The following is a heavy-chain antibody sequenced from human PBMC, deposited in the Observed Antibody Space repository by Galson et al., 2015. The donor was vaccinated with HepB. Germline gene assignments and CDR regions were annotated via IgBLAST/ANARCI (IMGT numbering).Heavy chain of an antibody. D-gene: IGHD1-14*01. V-gene: IGHV3-30*04. CDR3: ARDRLPWEWKPRCTFDY. CDR1: GFNFPTFT. Sequence: SLRLSCASSGFNFPTFTMHWVRQAPGRGLEWVAVISYDGSAKFYEDSVEGRITISRDNSKNTLFLQLNSLSREDTAVYYCARDRLPWEWKPRCTFDYWGQGTMVTVSS. CDR2: ISYDGSAK. J-gene: IGHJ4*02.